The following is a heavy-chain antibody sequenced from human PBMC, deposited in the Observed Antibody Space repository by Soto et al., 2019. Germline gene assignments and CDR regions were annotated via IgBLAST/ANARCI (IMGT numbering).Heavy chain of an antibody. CDR3: ASGIDGDGYNLAVFAY. CDR1: GGTFSSYA. CDR2: IIPIFGTT. D-gene: IGHD5-12*01. Sequence: QVQLVQSGAEVKKPGASVKVPCKASGGTFSSYAISWVRQAPGQGLEWMGGIIPIFGTTNYAQKFQGRVTITADVSTSKAYMELSSLRSEDTAVYFCASGIDGDGYNLAVFAYWGQGTLVTVSS. V-gene: IGHV1-69*12. J-gene: IGHJ4*02.